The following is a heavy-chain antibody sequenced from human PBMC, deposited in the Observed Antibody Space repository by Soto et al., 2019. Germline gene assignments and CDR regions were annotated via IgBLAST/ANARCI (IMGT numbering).Heavy chain of an antibody. CDR3: ARAEPTYYYDSSGLSPWFDP. CDR2: INAGNGNT. Sequence: QVQLVQSGAEEKKPGASVKVSCKASGYTFTSYAMHWVRQAPGQRLEWMGWINAGNGNTKYSQKLQGRVTITRDTSASTAYMELSSLRSEDTAVYYCARAEPTYYYDSSGLSPWFDPWGQGTLVTVSS. CDR1: GYTFTSYA. J-gene: IGHJ5*02. V-gene: IGHV1-3*05. D-gene: IGHD3-22*01.